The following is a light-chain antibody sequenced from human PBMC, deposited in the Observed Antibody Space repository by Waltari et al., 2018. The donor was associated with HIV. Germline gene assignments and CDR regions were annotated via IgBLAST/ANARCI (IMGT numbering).Light chain of an antibody. CDR3: QQSYNTVVFT. V-gene: IGKV1-39*01. CDR1: ENIYTY. Sequence: CRASENIYTYLHWYQEKPGKAPKILINGASKLQNGVPPRFSGGGYGTEFTLTIDNLRPEDFATYFCQQSYNTVVFTFGQGT. CDR2: GAS. J-gene: IGKJ2*01.